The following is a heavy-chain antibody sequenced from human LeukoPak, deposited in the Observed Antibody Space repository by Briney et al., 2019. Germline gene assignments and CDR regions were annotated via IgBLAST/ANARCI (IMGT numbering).Heavy chain of an antibody. CDR2: ISYDGSNK. D-gene: IGHD2-2*01. V-gene: IGHV3-30*18. CDR3: AKDLYRLGYCSSTSCWPFDY. J-gene: IGHJ4*02. Sequence: GGSLRLSCAASGFTFSSYGMHWVRQAPGKGLEWVAVISYDGSNKYYADSVKGRVTISRDNSKNTLYLQMNSLRAEDTAVYYCAKDLYRLGYCSSTSCWPFDYWGQGTLVTVSS. CDR1: GFTFSSYG.